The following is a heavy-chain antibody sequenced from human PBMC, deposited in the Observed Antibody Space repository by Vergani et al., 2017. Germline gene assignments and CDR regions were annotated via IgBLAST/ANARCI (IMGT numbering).Heavy chain of an antibody. CDR1: GGPISCGDYY. J-gene: IGHJ4*02. Sequence: QVQLQESCPGLVKPSQTLSLTLTVSGGPISCGDYYWSWLRQPPGKGLEWMGYIYYSGSTYYNPSLKSRVTISVDTSKNQFSLKLSSVTAADTAVYYCAREIYDSSGYYVNYWGQGTLVTVSS. CDR3: AREIYDSSGYYVNY. CDR2: IYYSGST. D-gene: IGHD3-22*01. V-gene: IGHV4-30-4*01.